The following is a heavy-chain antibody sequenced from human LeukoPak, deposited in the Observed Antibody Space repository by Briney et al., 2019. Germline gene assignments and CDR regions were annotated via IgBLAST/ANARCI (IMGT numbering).Heavy chain of an antibody. Sequence: GGSLRLSCAASGFTFSSYSMNWVRQAPGKGLEWVSSISSRSSYIYYADSVKGRFTISRDYSKNTLYLQMNNLRAEDTAVYYCASPSAEMTAISGWYFDVWGRGTLVTVSS. V-gene: IGHV3-21*01. CDR2: ISSRSSYI. J-gene: IGHJ2*01. CDR3: ASPSAEMTAISGWYFDV. CDR1: GFTFSSYS. D-gene: IGHD5-24*01.